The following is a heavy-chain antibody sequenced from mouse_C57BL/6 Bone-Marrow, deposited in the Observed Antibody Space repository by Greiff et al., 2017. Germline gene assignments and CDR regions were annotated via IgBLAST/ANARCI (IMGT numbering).Heavy chain of an antibody. CDR2: IYPRSGNT. V-gene: IGHV1-81*01. J-gene: IGHJ2*01. D-gene: IGHD1-1*01. CDR3: ARHYYGSSYPLLY. CDR1: GYTFTSYG. Sequence: QVQLQQSGAELARPGASVKLSCKASGYTFTSYGISWVKQRTGQGLEWIGEIYPRSGNTNYNEKFKGKATLTADKSSSTAYMELRSLTSEDSAVYFCARHYYGSSYPLLYWGRGTTLTVSS.